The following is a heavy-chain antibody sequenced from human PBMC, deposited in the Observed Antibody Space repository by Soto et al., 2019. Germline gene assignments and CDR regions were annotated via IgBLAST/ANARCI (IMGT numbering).Heavy chain of an antibody. D-gene: IGHD2-15*01. CDR2: INNSGSN. CDR1: GGSFSGYY. V-gene: IGHV4-34*01. CDR3: ARGRNIVVVVAGRFDY. J-gene: IGHJ4*02. Sequence: QVQLQQWGAGLLKPSETLSLTCAVYGGSFSGYYWSWIRQPPGKGLEWIGEINNSGSNNYNPSLTSRFTISVDTSKNQFSLKLSSVTAADTAVYYGARGRNIVVVVAGRFDYWGQGTLVTVSS.